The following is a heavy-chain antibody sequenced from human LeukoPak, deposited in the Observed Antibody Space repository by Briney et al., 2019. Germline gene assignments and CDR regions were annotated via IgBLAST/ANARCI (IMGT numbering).Heavy chain of an antibody. CDR2: IIPIFGTA. CDR1: GGTFSSYA. D-gene: IGHD3-3*01. V-gene: IGHV1-69*06. CDR3: ARAPTQVTMEGYGYFDY. Sequence: SVKVSCKASGGTFSSYAISWVRQAPGQGLEWMGGIIPIFGTANYAQKFQGRVTITADKSTSTAYMELSSLRSEDTAVYYCARAPTQVTMEGYGYFDYWGQGTLVTVSS. J-gene: IGHJ4*02.